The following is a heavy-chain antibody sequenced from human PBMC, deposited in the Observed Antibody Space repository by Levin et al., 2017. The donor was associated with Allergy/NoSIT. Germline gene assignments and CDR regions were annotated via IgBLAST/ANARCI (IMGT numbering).Heavy chain of an antibody. Sequence: GASVKVSCKVSGYIFSELSMHWVRRAPGKGLEWMGGFNPEDGKPIYAQMFQGRVTVTEDTSTDTAYMELSSLGSGDTAVYYCAAIKLIESVPGNFDYWGQGTLVTVSS. V-gene: IGHV1-24*01. CDR3: AAIKLIESVPGNFDY. J-gene: IGHJ4*02. CDR1: GYIFSELS. D-gene: IGHD6-19*01. CDR2: FNPEDGKP.